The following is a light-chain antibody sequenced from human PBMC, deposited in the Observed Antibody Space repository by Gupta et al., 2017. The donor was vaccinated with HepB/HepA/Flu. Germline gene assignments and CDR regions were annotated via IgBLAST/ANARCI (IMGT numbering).Light chain of an antibody. CDR3: QQSDSTPCS. CDR1: QSISSY. J-gene: IGKJ2*04. CDR2: AAS. V-gene: IGKV1-39*01. Sequence: GDRVTITCRASQSISSYLNWYQQKPGKAPKLLIYAASSLQSGVPSRFSGSGSGTDFTLTISSLQPEDFATYYCQQSDSTPCSFGQGTKLEIK.